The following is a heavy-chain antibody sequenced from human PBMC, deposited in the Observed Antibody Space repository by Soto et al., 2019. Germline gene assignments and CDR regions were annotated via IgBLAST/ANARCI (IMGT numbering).Heavy chain of an antibody. Sequence: QLQLQESGSGLVKPSQTLSLTCAVSGGSISSGGYSWSWIRQPPGKGLERIGYIYHSGSTYYNPFLKRRVTIAVDRYKMHFSLKLSSVTAADTAVYYCARGGDYYDSSGHGMDVWGQGTTVNVSS. CDR2: IYHSGST. CDR3: ARGGDYYDSSGHGMDV. J-gene: IGHJ6*02. D-gene: IGHD3-22*01. V-gene: IGHV4-30-2*01. CDR1: GGSISSGGYS.